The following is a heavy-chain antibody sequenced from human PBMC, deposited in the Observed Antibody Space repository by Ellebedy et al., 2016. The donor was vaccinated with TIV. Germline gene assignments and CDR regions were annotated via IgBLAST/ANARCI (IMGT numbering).Heavy chain of an antibody. CDR1: GFTFSSYA. D-gene: IGHD3-9*01. V-gene: IGHV3-30*04. CDR3: AKRVGRLTGYYADDY. Sequence: GESLKISXAASGFTFSSYAMHWVRQAPGKGLEWVAVISYDGSNKYYADSVKGRFTISRDNSKNTLYLQMNSLRVEDTAVYYCAKRVGRLTGYYADDYWGQGTLVTVSS. J-gene: IGHJ4*02. CDR2: ISYDGSNK.